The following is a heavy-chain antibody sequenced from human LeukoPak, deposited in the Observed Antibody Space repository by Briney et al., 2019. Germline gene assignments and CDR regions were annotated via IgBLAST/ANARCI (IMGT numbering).Heavy chain of an antibody. CDR3: ARDLSAHYCSSTSCLPDAFDI. Sequence: SEALSLTCTVSGGSISSYYWSWIRQPPGKGLEWIGYIYYSGSTNYNPSLKSRVTISVDTSKNQFSLKLSSVTAADTAVYYCARDLSAHYCSSTSCLPDAFDIWGQGTMVTVSS. D-gene: IGHD2-2*01. CDR2: IYYSGST. J-gene: IGHJ3*02. V-gene: IGHV4-59*01. CDR1: GGSISSYY.